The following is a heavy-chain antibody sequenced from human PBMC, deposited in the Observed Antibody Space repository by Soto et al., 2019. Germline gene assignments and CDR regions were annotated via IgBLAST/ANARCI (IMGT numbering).Heavy chain of an antibody. D-gene: IGHD2-15*01. V-gene: IGHV3-64*01. Sequence: VQLVESGGGLVQPGGSLRLSCAASGFTFSSYAMHWVRQAPGKGLEYVSAISSNGGSTYYANSVKGRFTISRDNSKNTLYLQMGSLRAEDMAVYYCARDLVAADLLMDVWGKGTTVTVSS. CDR3: ARDLVAADLLMDV. J-gene: IGHJ6*03. CDR1: GFTFSSYA. CDR2: ISSNGGST.